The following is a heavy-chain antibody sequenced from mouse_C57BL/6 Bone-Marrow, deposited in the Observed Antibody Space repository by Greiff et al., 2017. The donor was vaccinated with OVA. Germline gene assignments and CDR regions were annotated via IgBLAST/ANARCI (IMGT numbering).Heavy chain of an antibody. CDR3: ARPIYYGSSYGYWYFDV. D-gene: IGHD1-1*01. CDR2: IYPRDGST. Sequence: QVQLQQSGPELVKPGASVKLSCKASGYTFTSYDINWVKQRPGQGLEWIGWIYPRDGSTTYNEKFKGKATLNVDTSSSTAYMELHSLTSEDSAVYFCARPIYYGSSYGYWYFDVWGTGTTVTVAS. J-gene: IGHJ1*03. V-gene: IGHV1-85*01. CDR1: GYTFTSYD.